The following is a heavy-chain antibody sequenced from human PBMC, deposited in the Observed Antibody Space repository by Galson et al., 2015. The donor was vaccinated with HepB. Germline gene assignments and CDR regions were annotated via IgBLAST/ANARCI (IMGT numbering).Heavy chain of an antibody. V-gene: IGHV3-30*18. Sequence: SLRLSCAASGFTFSSHGMHWVRQAPGKGLEWVAVISYDGSNKHYADSVKGRFTISRDNSKNTLYLQMNSLRAEDTAVYYCAKEGHPTTPNYYYGMDVWGQGTTVTVSS. J-gene: IGHJ6*02. CDR1: GFTFSSHG. D-gene: IGHD4-11*01. CDR3: AKEGHPTTPNYYYGMDV. CDR2: ISYDGSNK.